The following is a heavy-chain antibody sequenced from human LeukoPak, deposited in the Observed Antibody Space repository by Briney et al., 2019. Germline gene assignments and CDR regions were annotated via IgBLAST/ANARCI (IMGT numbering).Heavy chain of an antibody. CDR1: GYTFTSYG. CDR2: NSAYNSNT. D-gene: IGHD4-17*01. CDR3: ARRSSGEYDNWFDP. J-gene: IGHJ5*02. Sequence: ASVKVSCKASGYTFTSYGISWVPQAPGQGLEWMGWNSAYNSNTNYAQKLQGRVTMTTDTSTSTAYMELRSLRSDDTAVYYCARRSSGEYDNWFDPWGQGTLVTVSS. V-gene: IGHV1-18*01.